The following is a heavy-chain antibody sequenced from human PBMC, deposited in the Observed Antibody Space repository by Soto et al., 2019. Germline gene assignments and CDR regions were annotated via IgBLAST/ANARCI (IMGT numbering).Heavy chain of an antibody. Sequence: QVQLQESGPGLVKPSQTLSLTCTVSGGSISSGDYYWSWIRQPPGKVLEWIGSIYSSGSTYYNPSLKSRVTISVDTSKNQFSLKLNSVTAADTAVYYCASRHSSPYFDYWGQGTLVTVSS. J-gene: IGHJ4*02. CDR1: GGSISSGDYY. D-gene: IGHD6-13*01. CDR3: ASRHSSPYFDY. CDR2: IYSSGST. V-gene: IGHV4-30-4*01.